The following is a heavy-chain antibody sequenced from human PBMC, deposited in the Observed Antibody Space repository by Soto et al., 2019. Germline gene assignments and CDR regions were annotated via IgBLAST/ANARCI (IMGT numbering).Heavy chain of an antibody. CDR1: GFSLSTSGVG. V-gene: IGHV2-5*02. D-gene: IGHD2-8*02. CDR3: ERILTGTGGHFDX. CDR2: VFWDDEK. Sequence: SGPTLVHPTQTLTLTCSFSGFSLSTSGVGVGWIRHPPEKAPEWLALVFWDDEKRYSTSMKRRLTITKDTSKNQLVLTLTNMDHVDTAKYYCERILTGTGGHFDXWGQGTLVT. J-gene: IGHJ4*02.